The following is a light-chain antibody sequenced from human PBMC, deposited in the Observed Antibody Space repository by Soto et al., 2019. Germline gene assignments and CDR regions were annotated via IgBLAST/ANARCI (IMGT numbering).Light chain of an antibody. V-gene: IGLV2-14*03. Sequence: QSALTQPASVSGSPGRSVTISCTGTSSDVGDFNYVSWYQHLPGTAPKLIIYDVTNRPSGISYRFSASKSGRTASLTISWLQAEDEADYYCSSYSSSTTHVVFGGGTKLTVL. CDR1: SSDVGDFNY. CDR2: DVT. J-gene: IGLJ2*01. CDR3: SSYSSSTTHVV.